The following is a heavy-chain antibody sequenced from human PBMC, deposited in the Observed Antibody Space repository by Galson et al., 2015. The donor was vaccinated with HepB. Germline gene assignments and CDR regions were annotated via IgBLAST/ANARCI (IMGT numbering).Heavy chain of an antibody. CDR2: ISSSSSYI. D-gene: IGHD6-19*01. CDR1: GFTFSSYS. CDR3: ARDSSGWNWFDP. Sequence: SLRLSCAASGFTFSSYSMNWVRQAPGKGLEWVSSISSSSSYIYYADSVKGRFTISRDNAKNSLYLQMNSLRAEDTAVYYCARDSSGWNWFDPWGQGTLVTVSS. V-gene: IGHV3-21*01. J-gene: IGHJ5*02.